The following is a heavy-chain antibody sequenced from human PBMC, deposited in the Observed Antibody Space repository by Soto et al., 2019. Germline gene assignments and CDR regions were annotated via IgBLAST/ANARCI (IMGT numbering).Heavy chain of an antibody. V-gene: IGHV1-69*04. CDR1: GGTFSSYT. CDR3: ARDLFGIGWYFDL. Sequence: ASVKVSCKASGGTFSSYTISWVRQAPGQGLEWMGRIIPILGIANYAQKFQGRVTITADKSTSTAYMELSSLRSEDTAVYYCARDLFGIGWYFDLWGRGTLVTSPQ. J-gene: IGHJ2*01. D-gene: IGHD1-20*01. CDR2: IIPILGIA.